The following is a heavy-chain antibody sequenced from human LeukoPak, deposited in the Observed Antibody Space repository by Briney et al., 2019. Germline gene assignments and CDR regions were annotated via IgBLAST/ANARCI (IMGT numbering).Heavy chain of an antibody. D-gene: IGHD5-12*01. CDR3: ARGGYSVRGFFGYHN. V-gene: IGHV1-8*01. CDR1: GYTFTDFE. Sequence: ASVKVSCKASGYTFTDFEIQWLRQATGQGLEWMGWMNPNSGNTGSAQRFQGRVTMTRDTSISTAYMELHSLRFEDTAVYYCARGGYSVRGFFGYHNWGQGTLVTVSS. J-gene: IGHJ4*02. CDR2: MNPNSGNT.